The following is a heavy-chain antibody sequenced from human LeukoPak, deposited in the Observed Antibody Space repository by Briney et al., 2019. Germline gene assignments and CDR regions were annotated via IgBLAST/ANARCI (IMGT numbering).Heavy chain of an antibody. J-gene: IGHJ4*02. CDR1: GFTFSRYE. Sequence: GGSLRLSCAASGFTFSRYEMTWVRQAPGKGREWGSYISGSGSTTYYADSVKGRFTISRDNAKNSLYLRMHDLRAADTAVYYCARAGWLRFQNDFWGQGPLVTVSS. D-gene: IGHD5-12*01. V-gene: IGHV3-48*03. CDR2: ISGSGSTT. CDR3: ARAGWLRFQNDF.